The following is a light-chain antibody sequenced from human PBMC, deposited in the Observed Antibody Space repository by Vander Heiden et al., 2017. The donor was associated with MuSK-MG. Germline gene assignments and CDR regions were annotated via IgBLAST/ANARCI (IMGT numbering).Light chain of an antibody. V-gene: IGLV2-14*01. J-gene: IGLJ2*01. CDR1: SSDVGGYNY. CDR3: SSYTSSSTLAVV. Sequence: QSALTQPASVSGSPGPSITISCTGTSSDVGGYNYVSWYQQHPGKAPKLMIYDVSNRPSGVSNRFSGSKSGNTASLTISWLQAEDEADDYCSSYTSSSTLAVVFGGGTKLTVL. CDR2: DVS.